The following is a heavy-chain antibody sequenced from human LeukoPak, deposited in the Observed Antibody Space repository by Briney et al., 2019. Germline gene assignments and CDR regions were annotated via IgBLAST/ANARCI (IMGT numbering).Heavy chain of an antibody. J-gene: IGHJ5*02. CDR3: ARQWLLMDWFDP. CDR1: GGSISTSSYY. V-gene: IGHV4-39*07. D-gene: IGHD6-19*01. Sequence: SETLSLTCTVSGGSISTSSYYWGWVRQPPGKGLEWIGNIFYSGSTYYNPSLKSRVTISVDTSKNQFSLKLSSVTAADTAVYYCARQWLLMDWFDPWGQGTLVTVSS. CDR2: IFYSGST.